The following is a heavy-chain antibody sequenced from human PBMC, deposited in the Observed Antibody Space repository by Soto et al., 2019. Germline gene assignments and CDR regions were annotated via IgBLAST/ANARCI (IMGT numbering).Heavy chain of an antibody. Sequence: ASVKVSCKASGFTFTSSAMQWVRQARGQRLEWIGWIVVGSGNTNYAQKFQERVTITRDMSTSTAYMELSSLRSEDTAVYYCAAGSHQPTDYDYIWGSYQGDAFDIWGQGTMVTVSS. CDR3: AAGSHQPTDYDYIWGSYQGDAFDI. J-gene: IGHJ3*02. CDR2: IVVGSGNT. V-gene: IGHV1-58*02. D-gene: IGHD3-16*02. CDR1: GFTFTSSA.